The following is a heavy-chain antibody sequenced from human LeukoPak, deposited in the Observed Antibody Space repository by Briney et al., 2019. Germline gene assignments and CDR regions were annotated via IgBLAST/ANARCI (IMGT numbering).Heavy chain of an antibody. CDR1: GYTFTGYY. CDR2: INPNSGGT. J-gene: IGHJ4*02. CDR3: ARGGYYYDSSGYYLEEY. V-gene: IGHV1-2*02. D-gene: IGHD3-22*01. Sequence: ASVKVSCKASGYTFTGYYMHWVRQAPGQGLEWMGWINPNSGGTNYAQKFQGRVTMTRDTSISTAYMELSRMRSDDTAVYYCARGGYYYDSSGYYLEEYWGQGTQVTVSS.